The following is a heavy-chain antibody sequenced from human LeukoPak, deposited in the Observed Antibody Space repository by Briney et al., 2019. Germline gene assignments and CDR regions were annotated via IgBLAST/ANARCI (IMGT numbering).Heavy chain of an antibody. CDR1: GVSISSSNSY. CDR3: ARQTGSGLFILP. J-gene: IGHJ4*02. D-gene: IGHD3/OR15-3a*01. Sequence: SETLSLTCTVSGVSISSSNSYWGWIRQPPGKGLEWIGSIYYSGNTYYNASLKSQVSISIDTSKNQFSLSLTSVTAADTAVYYCARQTGSGLFILPGGQGTLVTVSS. CDR2: IYYSGNT. V-gene: IGHV4-39*01.